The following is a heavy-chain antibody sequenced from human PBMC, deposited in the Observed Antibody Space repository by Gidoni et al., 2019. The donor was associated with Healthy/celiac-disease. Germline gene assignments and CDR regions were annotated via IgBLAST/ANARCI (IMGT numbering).Heavy chain of an antibody. Sequence: QVQLVQSGAEAKKPGSSVKVSCEASGGTFSSYAIRGVRQAPGQGLEWMGENTPICGTANYAQKFQGRVTTTADESTSTAYMELSSLRSEDTAVYYCARSITIPGICSSTSCYFDYWGQGTLVTVSS. CDR1: GGTFSSYA. CDR3: ARSITIPGICSSTSCYFDY. CDR2: NTPICGTA. D-gene: IGHD2-2*01. V-gene: IGHV1-69*01. J-gene: IGHJ4*02.